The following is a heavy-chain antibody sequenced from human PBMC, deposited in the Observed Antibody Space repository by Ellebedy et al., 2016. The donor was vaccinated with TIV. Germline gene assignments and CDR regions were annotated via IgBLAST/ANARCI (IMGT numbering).Heavy chain of an antibody. CDR1: GINLSPFA. Sequence: GESLKISCTASGINLSPFAMGWVRQTPGKGLEWVSGLYGSGRGITYSDSVKGRFIISRDNSKNTIYLQMNSLRADDTAIYYCAKDLVAGDGRWVFDIWGQGTLVTVSS. V-gene: IGHV3-23*01. CDR3: AKDLVAGDGRWVFDI. CDR2: LYGSGRGI. J-gene: IGHJ3*02. D-gene: IGHD5-24*01.